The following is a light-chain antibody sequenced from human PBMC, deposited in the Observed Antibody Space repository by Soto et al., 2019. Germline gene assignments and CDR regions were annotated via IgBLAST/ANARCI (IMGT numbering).Light chain of an antibody. V-gene: IGLV2-14*01. CDR3: SSYTTTSTLI. CDR2: EVS. CDR1: SSDVGNYNY. Sequence: QSALTQPASVSGSPGQSITISCTGTSSDVGNYNYVSWYQQHPGKAPKLMIYEVSNRPSGISNRFSGSKSGNTASLSISGLQAEDEADYYCSSYTTTSTLIFGGGTK. J-gene: IGLJ2*01.